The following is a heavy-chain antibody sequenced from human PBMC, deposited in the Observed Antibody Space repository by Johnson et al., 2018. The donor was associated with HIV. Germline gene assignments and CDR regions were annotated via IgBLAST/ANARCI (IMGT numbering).Heavy chain of an antibody. CDR1: GFTFNDHY. CDR2: ISSSGGTT. V-gene: IGHV3-11*04. CDR3: ARRSSLDI. Sequence: QMQLVESGGGVVQPGGSLRLSCAASGFTFNDHYMSWIRQAPGKGLEWVSYISSSGGTTYNADPVKGRFTIARNNAKNSLYLQMNSLRAEDTAVYYCARRSSLDIWGQGTMVTVSS. J-gene: IGHJ3*02.